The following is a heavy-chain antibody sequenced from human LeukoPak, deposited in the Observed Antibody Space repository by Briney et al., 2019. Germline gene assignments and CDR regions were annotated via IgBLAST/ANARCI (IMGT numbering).Heavy chain of an antibody. V-gene: IGHV4-34*01. Sequence: SETLSLTCTVYGGSFSGYYWSWIRQPPGKGLEWIGGINHSGSTNYNPSLKSRVTISVDTSKNQFSLKLSSVTAADTAVYYCARGSVVVPAAIFYWGQGTLVTVSS. CDR3: ARGSVVVPAAIFY. D-gene: IGHD2-2*01. CDR2: INHSGST. J-gene: IGHJ4*02. CDR1: GGSFSGYY.